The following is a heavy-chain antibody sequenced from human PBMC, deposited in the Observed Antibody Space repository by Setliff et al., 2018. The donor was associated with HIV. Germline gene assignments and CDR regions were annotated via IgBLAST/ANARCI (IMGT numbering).Heavy chain of an antibody. J-gene: IGHJ3*01. CDR1: GYTFSRYW. CDR3: ARHRVDSSLQVVQDPGAFDG. Sequence: LGESLKISCKGYGYTFSRYWIGWVRQTPGKGLEWMGIIHPSDSDSRYSPSFQGQVTISADKSISTAHLQWSSLKASDTSIYYCARHRVDSSLQVVQDPGAFDGWGQGTMVTVSS. CDR2: IHPSDSDS. V-gene: IGHV5-51*01. D-gene: IGHD1-1*01.